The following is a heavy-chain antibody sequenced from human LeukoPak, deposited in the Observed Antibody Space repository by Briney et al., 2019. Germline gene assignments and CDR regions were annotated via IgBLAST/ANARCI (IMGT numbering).Heavy chain of an antibody. Sequence: PSETPSLTCTVSGGSISTYYWSWIRQPPGKGLELIGYMYDSGSTNYNPSLKSRVTISVDASKNQFSLRLSSVTAADTAVYYCARHGGSYTFDFWGQGVLVTVSS. J-gene: IGHJ4*02. D-gene: IGHD1-26*01. CDR3: ARHGGSYTFDF. CDR1: GGSISTYY. V-gene: IGHV4-59*01. CDR2: MYDSGST.